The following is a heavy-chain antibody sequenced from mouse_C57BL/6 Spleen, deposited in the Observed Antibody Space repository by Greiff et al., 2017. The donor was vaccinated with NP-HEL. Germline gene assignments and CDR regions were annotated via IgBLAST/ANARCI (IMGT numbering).Heavy chain of an antibody. V-gene: IGHV1-26*01. Sequence: VQLQQSGPELVKPGASVKISCKASGYTFTDYYMNWVKQSHGKSLEWIGDINPNNGGTSYNQKFKGKATLTVDKSSSTAYMELRSLTYEDSAVYYCARGGDYDYFDYWGQGTTLTVAS. CDR1: GYTFTDYY. CDR3: ARGGDYDYFDY. J-gene: IGHJ2*01. D-gene: IGHD2-4*01. CDR2: INPNNGGT.